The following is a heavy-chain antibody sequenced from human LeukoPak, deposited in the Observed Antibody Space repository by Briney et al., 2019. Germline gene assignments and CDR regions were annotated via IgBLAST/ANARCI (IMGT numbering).Heavy chain of an antibody. CDR1: GFTVSSNY. D-gene: IGHD3-10*01. V-gene: IGHV3-66*01. J-gene: IGHJ5*02. Sequence: PGGSLRLSCAASGFTVSSNYMSWVRQAPGKGLEWVSLIYSGGSTYYADSVKGRFTISRDNSENMLYLQMNSLRAEDTAVYYCARENSPRYYYGSGSYYNGDLGWFDPWGQGTLVTVSS. CDR3: ARENSPRYYYGSGSYYNGDLGWFDP. CDR2: IYSGGST.